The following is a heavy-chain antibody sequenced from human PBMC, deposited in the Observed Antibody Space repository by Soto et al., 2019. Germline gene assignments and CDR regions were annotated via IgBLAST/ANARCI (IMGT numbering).Heavy chain of an antibody. Sequence: GGSLRLSCAASGFTFSSYGMHWVRQAPGKGLEWVAVIWYDGSNKYYADSVKGRFTISRDNSKNTLYLQMNSLRAEDTAVYYCARDAFPQVVVVVAATQVGAFDIWGQGTMVTVSS. D-gene: IGHD2-15*01. CDR2: IWYDGSNK. V-gene: IGHV3-33*01. J-gene: IGHJ3*02. CDR1: GFTFSSYG. CDR3: ARDAFPQVVVVVAATQVGAFDI.